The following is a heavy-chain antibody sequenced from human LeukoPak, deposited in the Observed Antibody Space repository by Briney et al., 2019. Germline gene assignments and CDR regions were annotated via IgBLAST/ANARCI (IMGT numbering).Heavy chain of an antibody. Sequence: GGSLRLSCAASGFTFSSSWMAWVRQAPGRVLEWGANIKEDGSDKNYVESMKGRFTISRDNAKNSLYLQMNSLRAEDTAVYYCARDAAYGYARFDYWGQGTQVTVSS. CDR1: GFTFSSSW. CDR3: ARDAAYGYARFDY. J-gene: IGHJ4*02. CDR2: IKEDGSDK. V-gene: IGHV3-7*01. D-gene: IGHD2-2*01.